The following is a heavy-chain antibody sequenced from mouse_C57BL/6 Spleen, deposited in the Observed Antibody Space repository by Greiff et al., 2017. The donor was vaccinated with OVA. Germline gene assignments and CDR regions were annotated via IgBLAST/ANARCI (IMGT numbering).Heavy chain of an antibody. CDR1: GYAFSSSW. D-gene: IGHD2-1*01. Sequence: QVQLQQSGPELVKPGASVKISCKASGYAFSSSWMNWVKQRPGKGLEWIGRIYPGDGDTNYTGKFKGKATLTADKSSITAYMQLSSLTSEDSAVYFCAKDGNYVAWFAYWGQGTLVTVSA. J-gene: IGHJ3*01. CDR2: IYPGDGDT. V-gene: IGHV1-82*01. CDR3: AKDGNYVAWFAY.